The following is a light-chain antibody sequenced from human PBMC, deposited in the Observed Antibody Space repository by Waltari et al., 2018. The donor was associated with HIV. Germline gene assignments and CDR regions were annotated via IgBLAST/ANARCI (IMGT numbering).Light chain of an antibody. J-gene: IGLJ2*01. Sequence: QSVLTQPPSASGTPGQNVTISCSGNTSNIGTNIVNCYQQFPGAAPKLLIYSNNQRPSGVPPRFSGSKSGTSASLAISGLQSEDEADYFCAAWDDTLNGLFGGGTKLTVL. CDR2: SNN. CDR1: TSNIGTNI. CDR3: AAWDDTLNGL. V-gene: IGLV1-44*01.